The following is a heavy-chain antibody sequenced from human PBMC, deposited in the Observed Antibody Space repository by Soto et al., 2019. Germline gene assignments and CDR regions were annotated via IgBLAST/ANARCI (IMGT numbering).Heavy chain of an antibody. V-gene: IGHV2-5*02. Sequence: QITLNESGPTVVKPAETLTLTCPFSGFSLTTSGVVVGWVRQSPGKAPEWLALIYWDDDKRYSASLKSRLTISKDTSKNQVVLTMASVDPADTAIYYCAHRILRTVFGLVTTTVIYFDFWGQGTPVVVSS. J-gene: IGHJ4*02. CDR1: GFSLTTSGVV. CDR2: IYWDDDK. D-gene: IGHD3-3*01. CDR3: AHRILRTVFGLVTTTVIYFDF.